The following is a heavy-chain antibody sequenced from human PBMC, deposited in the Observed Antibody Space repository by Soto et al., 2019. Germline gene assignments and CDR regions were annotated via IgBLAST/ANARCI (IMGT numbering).Heavy chain of an antibody. CDR3: AIISGRPRSYYHIGV. CDR2: MNPSGGST. Sequence: QVQVVQSGAEVKKPGASVKLSCKTSGYSFTSRDVNWVRQAPGQGLEWMGWMNPSGGSTGYPQEFQGRVTMTGDNSMSTAYMELRSLRSEDTAVYYCAIISGRPRSYYHIGVWGQGTSVTVSS. V-gene: IGHV1-8*02. J-gene: IGHJ6*02. D-gene: IGHD1-26*01. CDR1: GYSFTSRD.